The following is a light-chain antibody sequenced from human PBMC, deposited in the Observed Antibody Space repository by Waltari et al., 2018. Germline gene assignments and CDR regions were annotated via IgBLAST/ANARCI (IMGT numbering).Light chain of an antibody. CDR1: SSDVGAYNL. Sequence: QSALTQPASVSASPGQSLTISCSGTSSDVGAYNLVSWYRQYPGKAPQLIIYDVRTRPSGISDRFSGDKSDNTASLTISGLRAEDEADYYCSSYTLTDTRVFGGGT. CDR2: DVR. V-gene: IGLV2-14*01. CDR3: SSYTLTDTRV. J-gene: IGLJ3*02.